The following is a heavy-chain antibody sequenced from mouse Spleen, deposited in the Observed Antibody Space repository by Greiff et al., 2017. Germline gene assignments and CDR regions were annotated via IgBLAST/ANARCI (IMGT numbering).Heavy chain of an antibody. CDR1: GFTFSDYY. D-gene: IGHD2-4*01. V-gene: IGHV5-4*02. J-gene: IGHJ3*01. Sequence: EVKLVESGGGLVKPGGSLKLSCAASGFTFSDYYMYWVRQTPEKRLEWVATISDGGSYTYYPDSVKGRFTISRDNAKNNLYLQMSSLKSEDTAMYYCARRGPYDYDEFAYWGQGTLVTVSA. CDR2: ISDGGSYT. CDR3: ARRGPYDYDEFAY.